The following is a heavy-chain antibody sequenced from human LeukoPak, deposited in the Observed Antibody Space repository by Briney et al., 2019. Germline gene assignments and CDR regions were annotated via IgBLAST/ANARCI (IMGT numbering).Heavy chain of an antibody. J-gene: IGHJ4*02. V-gene: IGHV3-21*01. CDR2: ISSSSSYI. CDR3: ARVGRDGYNWNY. Sequence: GGSLRLSCAASGFTFSSYAMSWVRQAPGKGLEWVSSISSSSSYIYYADSVKGRFTISRDNAKNSLYLQMNSLRAEDTAVYYCARVGRDGYNWNYWGQGTLVTVSS. D-gene: IGHD5-24*01. CDR1: GFTFSSYA.